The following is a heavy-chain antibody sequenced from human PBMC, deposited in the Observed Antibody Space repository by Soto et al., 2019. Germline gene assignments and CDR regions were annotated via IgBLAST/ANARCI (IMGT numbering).Heavy chain of an antibody. V-gene: IGHV4-4*02. CDR3: AKRDPYIPEVPFDY. Sequence: SETLGLTSAASAGSLSSSHWWRTVRPTPGRGLEGIGEIYHRGNSNSSPSLKSRVTLSVDKSKNQFSLNLTSVTAADTAVYYCAKRDPYIPEVPFDYWGQGTLVTVS. CDR1: AGSLSSSHW. J-gene: IGHJ4*02. D-gene: IGHD2-21*01. CDR2: IYHRGNS.